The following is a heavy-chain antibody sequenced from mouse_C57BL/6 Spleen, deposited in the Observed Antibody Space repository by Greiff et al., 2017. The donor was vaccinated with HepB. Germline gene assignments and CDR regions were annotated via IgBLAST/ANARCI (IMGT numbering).Heavy chain of an antibody. CDR1: GFTFTSYW. CDR2: IFPGSGST. CDR3: ARSNWDFDY. J-gene: IGHJ2*01. V-gene: IGHV1-55*01. Sequence: QVQLQQPGAELVKPGASVKMSCKASGFTFTSYWITWVKQRPGQGLEWIGEIFPGSGSTNYNEKFKSKAILTVDTSSSTAYMQLRSLTSEDSAVYYCARSNWDFDYWGQGTTLTVSS. D-gene: IGHD4-1*01.